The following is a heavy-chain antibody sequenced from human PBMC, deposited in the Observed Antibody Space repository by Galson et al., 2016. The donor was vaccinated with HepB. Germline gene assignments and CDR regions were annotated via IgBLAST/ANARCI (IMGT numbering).Heavy chain of an antibody. CDR3: ASYRDINSGYSRDAFDI. Sequence: SLRLSCAASGITLSTYWMSWVRQAPGKGLEWVANIKPDGGENNYVDSVKGRFTISRDNAKNSLYLEMSSLRAEDTAVYFCASYRDINSGYSRDAFDIWGQGTMVTVSS. J-gene: IGHJ3*02. D-gene: IGHD5-12*01. V-gene: IGHV3-7*03. CDR1: GITLSTYW. CDR2: IKPDGGEN.